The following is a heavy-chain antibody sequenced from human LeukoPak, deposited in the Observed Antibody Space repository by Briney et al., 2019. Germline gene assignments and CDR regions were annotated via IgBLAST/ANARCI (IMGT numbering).Heavy chain of an antibody. V-gene: IGHV5-51*01. Sequence: GESLKISCKASGYIFINYWIGWVRQMPGKGLQWMGIIYPGDSDTNYSPSFQGHVTISADKSISTAYLQWSSLKASDTAMYYCARRQVRGADYWGQGTLVTVSS. D-gene: IGHD3-10*01. CDR1: GYIFINYW. J-gene: IGHJ4*02. CDR3: ARRQVRGADY. CDR2: IYPGDSDT.